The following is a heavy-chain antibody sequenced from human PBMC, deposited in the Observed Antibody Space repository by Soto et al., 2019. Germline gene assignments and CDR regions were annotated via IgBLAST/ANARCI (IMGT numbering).Heavy chain of an antibody. CDR2: LYYTGTT. D-gene: IGHD2-2*01. V-gene: IGHV4-39*05. Sequence: SETPSVNAKGSARALRSLMCYFSRTNPAPGKGLEWIGSLYYTGTTNYNSSLKSRVTISADKSQNQFSLRLSSVTAADTAVDEGGAYCSRTHCYDWFEPWGQATMVPVS. J-gene: IGHJ5*02. CDR3: GAYCSRTHCYDWFEP. CDR1: ARALRSLMCY.